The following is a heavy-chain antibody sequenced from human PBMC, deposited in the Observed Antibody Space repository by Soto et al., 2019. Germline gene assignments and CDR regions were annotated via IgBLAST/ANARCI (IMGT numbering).Heavy chain of an antibody. D-gene: IGHD6-13*01. CDR3: TTDLGGGSSSWYYYYYGMDV. CDR1: GFTFSNAW. Sequence: EVQLVESGGGLVKPGGSLRLSCAASGFTFSNAWMNWVRQAPGKGLEWVGRIKSKTDGGTTDYAAPVKGRFTISRDDSKNPLYLQMNSLKTEDTAVYYCTTDLGGGSSSWYYYYYGMDVWGQGTTVTVSS. CDR2: IKSKTDGGTT. J-gene: IGHJ6*02. V-gene: IGHV3-15*07.